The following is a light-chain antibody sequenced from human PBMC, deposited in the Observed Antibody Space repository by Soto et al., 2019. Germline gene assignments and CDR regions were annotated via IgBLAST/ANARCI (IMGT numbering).Light chain of an antibody. Sequence: VMTQSPESLTVSLGERATINCRSSQSVLYSSDNKNYLAWYQQEPGQPPKLLISWASTRESGVPDRFSGSGSGTDFPLTISSLQAEDGAVYYCQQYYSTPPTVGQGTKVEIK. CDR2: WAS. J-gene: IGKJ1*01. CDR1: QSVLYSSDNKNY. V-gene: IGKV4-1*01. CDR3: QQYYSTPPT.